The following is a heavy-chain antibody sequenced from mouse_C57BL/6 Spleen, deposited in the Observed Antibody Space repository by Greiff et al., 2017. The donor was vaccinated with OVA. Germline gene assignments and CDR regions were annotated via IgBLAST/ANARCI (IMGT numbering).Heavy chain of an antibody. J-gene: IGHJ3*01. CDR3: ATGADAWFAY. V-gene: IGHV5-17*01. CDR1: GFTFSDYG. CDR2: ISSGSSTI. Sequence: EVKLMESGGGLVKPGGSLKLSCAASGFTFSDYGMHWVRQAPEKGLEWVAYISSGSSTIYYADTVKGRFTISRDNAKNTLFLQMTSLRSEDTAMYYCATGADAWFAYWGQGTLVTVSA.